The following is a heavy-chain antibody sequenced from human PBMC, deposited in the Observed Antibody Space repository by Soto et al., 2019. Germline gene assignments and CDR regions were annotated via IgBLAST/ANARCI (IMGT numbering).Heavy chain of an antibody. CDR1: GGTFRNYP. J-gene: IGHJ4*02. Sequence: QVQLVQSGTEVKKPGSSVKVSCKASGGTFRNYPINWVRQAPGQGLEWMGSIFPLTDIPDYAQNFQARLTIREGKSTSTAYMELSSLTSDDTAMYFCARGPLVVLNYFESWGQGTLVTVSS. V-gene: IGHV1-69*02. CDR3: ARGPLVVLNYFES. CDR2: IFPLTDIP.